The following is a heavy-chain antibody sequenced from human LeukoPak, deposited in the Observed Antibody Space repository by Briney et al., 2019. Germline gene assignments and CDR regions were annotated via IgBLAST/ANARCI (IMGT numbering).Heavy chain of an antibody. J-gene: IGHJ4*02. V-gene: IGHV4-34*01. Sequence: PSEIVSLTCAVYGASFSSYYWSWMRQPPGKGLEWIGEINHSGSTNYNPSLKSRVTISVDTSKNQFSLKLSSVTAADTAVYYCARVHLHYFDYWGQGTLDTVSS. CDR3: ARVHLHYFDY. CDR1: GASFSSYY. CDR2: INHSGST.